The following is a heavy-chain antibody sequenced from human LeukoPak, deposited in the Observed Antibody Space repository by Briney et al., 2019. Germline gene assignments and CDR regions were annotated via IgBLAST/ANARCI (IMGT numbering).Heavy chain of an antibody. D-gene: IGHD5-24*01. V-gene: IGHV3-48*04. CDR2: ISSSSSTI. Sequence: GGSLRLSCAASGFTFSSYSMNWVRQAPGKGLEWVSYISSSSSTIYYAGSVKGRFTISRDNAKNSLYLQMNSLRAEDTAVYYCARGVDGYNYWGQGTLVTVSS. J-gene: IGHJ4*02. CDR3: ARGVDGYNY. CDR1: GFTFSSYS.